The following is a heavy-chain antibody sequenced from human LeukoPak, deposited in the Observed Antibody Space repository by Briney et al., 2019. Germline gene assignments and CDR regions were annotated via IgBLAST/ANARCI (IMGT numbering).Heavy chain of an antibody. Sequence: GGSLRLSCAVSGFTFSDYYMSWIRQAPGKGLEWVSYISSSGSTTYYADSVKGRFTISRDNAKKSLCLKMNRLRAEDTAVYYCARATPDILTGYYLVFYYYGMDVWGQGTTVTVSS. CDR1: GFTFSDYY. CDR3: ARATPDILTGYYLVFYYYGMDV. D-gene: IGHD3-9*01. J-gene: IGHJ6*02. CDR2: ISSSGSTT. V-gene: IGHV3-11*01.